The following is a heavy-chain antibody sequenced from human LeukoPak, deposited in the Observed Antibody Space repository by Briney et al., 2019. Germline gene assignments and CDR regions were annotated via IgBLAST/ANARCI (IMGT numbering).Heavy chain of an antibody. CDR1: GYTFTGYY. D-gene: IGHD4-23*01. Sequence: GASVKVSCKASGYTFTGYYIHRVRQAPGQGLEWMGRFNPNSGGTNYAQKFQDRVTMTRDTSISTAYMELSRLRSDDTAVYYCARGTSSGNSNWFDPWGQGTLVTVSS. CDR2: FNPNSGGT. CDR3: ARGTSSGNSNWFDP. J-gene: IGHJ5*02. V-gene: IGHV1-2*06.